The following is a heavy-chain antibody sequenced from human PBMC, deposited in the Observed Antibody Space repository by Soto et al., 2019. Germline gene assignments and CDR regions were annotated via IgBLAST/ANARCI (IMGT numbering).Heavy chain of an antibody. D-gene: IGHD3-22*01. CDR3: ARDKTSYYDVSGIFDI. Sequence: GGSLRLSCAASGFNVSSNYMTWVRQAPGKGLEWVSVFYSGGRAYYADSVKGRFTISRDSSKNTLYLQMNSLRAEDTAVYYCARDKTSYYDVSGIFDIWGQGTMVTVSS. J-gene: IGHJ3*02. CDR1: GFNVSSNY. V-gene: IGHV3-53*01. CDR2: FYSGGRA.